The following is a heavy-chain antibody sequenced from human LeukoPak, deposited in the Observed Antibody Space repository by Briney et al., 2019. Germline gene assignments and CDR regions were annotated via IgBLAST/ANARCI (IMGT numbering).Heavy chain of an antibody. J-gene: IGHJ4*02. V-gene: IGHV1-2*02. CDR3: ARGRMGNPHYFDY. CDR2: INPNSGGT. Sequence: GASVKVSCKASGYTFTGYYMHWVRQAPGQGLEWMGGINPNSGGTNYAQKFQGRVTMTRDTSISTAYMELSRLRSDDTAVYYCARGRMGNPHYFDYWGQGTLVTVSS. CDR1: GYTFTGYY. D-gene: IGHD7-27*01.